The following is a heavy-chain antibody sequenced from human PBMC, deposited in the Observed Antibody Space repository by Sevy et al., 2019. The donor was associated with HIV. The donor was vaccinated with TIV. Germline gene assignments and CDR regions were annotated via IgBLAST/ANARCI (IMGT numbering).Heavy chain of an antibody. V-gene: IGHV4-59*08. Sequence: SETLSLTCTVTGGSISSSYWSWIRQPPGKGLEWIGNIFESGSTNYNPSHKSRVTISLDTSKSHYSLNLNSVTAADTAVYYCARHGAYGDYVPNDPPLDYWGRGILVTVSS. J-gene: IGHJ4*01. CDR2: IFESGST. CDR1: GGSISSSY. CDR3: ARHGAYGDYVPNDPPLDY. D-gene: IGHD4-17*01.